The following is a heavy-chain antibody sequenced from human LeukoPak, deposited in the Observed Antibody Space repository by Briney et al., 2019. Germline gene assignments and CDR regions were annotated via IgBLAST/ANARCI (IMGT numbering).Heavy chain of an antibody. V-gene: IGHV1-69*04. Sequence: AASVTVSCKASGGTFSSYAISWVRQAPGQGLEWMGRIIPILGIANYAQKFQDRVTITADKSTSTAYMELSSLRSEDTAVCYCARDGPTYYYGSESYGMDVWGQGTTVTVSS. D-gene: IGHD3-10*01. CDR2: IIPILGIA. CDR3: ARDGPTYYYGSESYGMDV. CDR1: GGTFSSYA. J-gene: IGHJ6*02.